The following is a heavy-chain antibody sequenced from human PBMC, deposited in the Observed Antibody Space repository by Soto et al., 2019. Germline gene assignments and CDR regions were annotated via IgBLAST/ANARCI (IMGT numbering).Heavy chain of an antibody. V-gene: IGHV4-38-2*01. D-gene: IGHD5-18*01. Sequence: SENLSLTCAVSGYSISSGYYWGWIRQPPGKGLEWIGSIYHSGSTYYNPSLKSRVTISVDTSKNQFSLKLSSVTAADTAVYYCARAIRGYGSYYSHYWGQGTLVTVFS. CDR3: ARAIRGYGSYYSHY. CDR1: GYSISSGYY. CDR2: IYHSGST. J-gene: IGHJ4*02.